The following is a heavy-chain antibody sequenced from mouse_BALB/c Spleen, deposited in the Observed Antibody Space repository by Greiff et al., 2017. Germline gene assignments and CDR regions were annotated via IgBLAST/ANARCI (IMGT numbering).Heavy chain of an antibody. CDR3: TRGPNLGIYYAMDY. V-gene: IGHV6-6*02. D-gene: IGHD3-1*01. J-gene: IGHJ4*01. CDR2: IRLKSNNYAT. CDR1: GFTFSNYW. Sequence: EVKLEESGGGLVQPGGSMKLSCVASGFTFSNYWMNWVRQSPEKGLEWVAEIRLKSNNYATHYAESVKGRFTISRDDSKSSVYLQMNNLRAEDTGIYYCTRGPNLGIYYAMDYWGQGTSVTVSS.